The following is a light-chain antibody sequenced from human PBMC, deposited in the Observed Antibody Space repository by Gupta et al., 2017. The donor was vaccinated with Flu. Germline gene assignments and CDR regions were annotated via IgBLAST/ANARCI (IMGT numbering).Light chain of an antibody. CDR3: QQYNNWPPRA. J-gene: IGKJ1*01. CDR1: QSVSSN. V-gene: IGKV3-15*01. Sequence: ERATLSCRASQSVSSNLAWYQQKPGQAPRLLIYGASTRATGIPARLSGSGSGTEFTLTISSLQSEDFAVYYCQQYNNWPPRAFGQGTKVEIK. CDR2: GAS.